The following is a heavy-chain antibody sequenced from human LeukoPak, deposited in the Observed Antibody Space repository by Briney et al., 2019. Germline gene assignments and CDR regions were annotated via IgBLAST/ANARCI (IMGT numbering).Heavy chain of an antibody. D-gene: IGHD2-2*01. J-gene: IGHJ6*02. V-gene: IGHV1-69*01. CDR1: GGTFSSYA. CDR2: IIPIFGTA. Sequence: SVKVSCKASGGTFSSYAISWVRQAPGQGLEWMGGIIPIFGTANYAQKFQGRVTITADESTNTAYMELSSLRSEDTAVYYCARVGRACSSTSCYDSYYYGMDVWGQGTTVTVSS. CDR3: ARVGRACSSTSCYDSYYYGMDV.